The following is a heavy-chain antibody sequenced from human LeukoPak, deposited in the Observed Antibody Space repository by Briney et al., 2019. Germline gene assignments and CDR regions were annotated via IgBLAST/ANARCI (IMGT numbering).Heavy chain of an antibody. CDR3: AKDLRSPLYYFDY. CDR1: GFTFSSYA. J-gene: IGHJ4*02. V-gene: IGHV3-23*01. CDR2: ISGSGGST. D-gene: IGHD1-26*01. Sequence: PGGSLRLSCAASGFTFSSYAMSWVRQAPGKGMEWVSAISGSGGSTYYADSVKGRFTISRDNSKNTLYLQMNSLRAEDTAVYYCAKDLRSPLYYFDYWGQGTLVTVSS.